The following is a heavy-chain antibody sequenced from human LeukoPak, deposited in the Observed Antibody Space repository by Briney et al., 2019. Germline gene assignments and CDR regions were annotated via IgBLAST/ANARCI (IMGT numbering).Heavy chain of an antibody. CDR3: ARRGHRQAADNAFDI. CDR2: IYPGDSDT. Sequence: GESLKISCKGSGYTFTTYWIGWVRQVPGKGLDWMGIIYPGDSDTRYSPSFQGQVTISADKSISTAYLQWSSLKASDTAMYYCARRGHRQAADNAFDIWGQGTMVAVSS. CDR1: GYTFTTYW. V-gene: IGHV5-51*01. J-gene: IGHJ3*02. D-gene: IGHD6-13*01.